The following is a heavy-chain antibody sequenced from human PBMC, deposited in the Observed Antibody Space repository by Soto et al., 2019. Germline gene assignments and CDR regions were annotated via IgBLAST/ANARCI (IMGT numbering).Heavy chain of an antibody. D-gene: IGHD3-10*01. V-gene: IGHV4-39*02. CDR3: ARDRRPPLVRGVTNWFDP. J-gene: IGHJ5*02. Sequence: LSLTCTVSGGSISSSSYYWGWIRQPPGKGLEWSGSIYYSGSTYYNPSLKSRVTISVDTSKNQFSLKLSSVTAADTAVYYCARDRRPPLVRGVTNWFDPWGQGTLV. CDR1: GGSISSSSYY. CDR2: IYYSGST.